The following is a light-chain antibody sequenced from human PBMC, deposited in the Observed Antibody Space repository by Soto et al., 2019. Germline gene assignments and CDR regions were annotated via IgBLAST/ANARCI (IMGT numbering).Light chain of an antibody. V-gene: IGLV2-14*01. Sequence: QSVLTQPASVSGSPGQSITISCTGTSSDVGVYNYVSWYQQHPGKAPKLMIYDVSNRPSGVSNRFSGSKSGNTASLTISGLQADDEADYYCSSYTSSSTYVVFGGGTKVTVL. CDR2: DVS. J-gene: IGLJ2*01. CDR1: SSDVGVYNY. CDR3: SSYTSSSTYVV.